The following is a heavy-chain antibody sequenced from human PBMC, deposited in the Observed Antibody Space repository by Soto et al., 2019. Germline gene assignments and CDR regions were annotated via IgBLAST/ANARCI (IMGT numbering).Heavy chain of an antibody. CDR3: AKRRGAGGHFDY. Sequence: PWWSLRLSCSASVFTVSSYAMGWVRQGPGKGLEWVAVVSIGGSTHYADSVRGRFTISRDNSKNTLSLQMNSLTAEDTAVYFCAKRRGAGGHFDYWGQGALVTVSS. V-gene: IGHV3-23*01. J-gene: IGHJ4*02. D-gene: IGHD2-15*01. CDR1: VFTVSSYA. CDR2: VSIGGST.